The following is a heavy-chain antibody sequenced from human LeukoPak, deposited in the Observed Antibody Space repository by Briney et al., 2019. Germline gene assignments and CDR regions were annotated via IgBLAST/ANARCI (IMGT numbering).Heavy chain of an antibody. CDR1: GFTFSSYS. D-gene: IGHD3-22*01. J-gene: IGHJ3*02. Sequence: GGSLRLSCAASGFTFSSYSMNWVRQAPGKGLEWVSSISSTSSYIYYADSVKGRFTISRDNAKNSLYLQMNSLRAEDTAVYYCARDAGYDSSGYPYDAFDIWGQGTMVTVSS. V-gene: IGHV3-21*01. CDR2: ISSTSSYI. CDR3: ARDAGYDSSGYPYDAFDI.